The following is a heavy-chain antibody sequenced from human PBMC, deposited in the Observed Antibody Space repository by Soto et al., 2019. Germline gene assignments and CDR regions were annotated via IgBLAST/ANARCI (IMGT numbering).Heavy chain of an antibody. CDR3: XXXXXXXXXXXXXDI. Sequence: EVQLVESGGGLVQPGRSLRLSCAASGFTFDYYAMHWVRQXPXXXXXXVSGISFNSGTVAYADSVKGRFTISRDNAKNSLFLQMNXXRAEXXXXXXXXXXXXXXXXXXXXDIXXQGTMVTVSS. CDR2: ISFNSGTV. CDR1: GFTFDYYA. V-gene: IGHV3-9*01. J-gene: IGHJ3*02.